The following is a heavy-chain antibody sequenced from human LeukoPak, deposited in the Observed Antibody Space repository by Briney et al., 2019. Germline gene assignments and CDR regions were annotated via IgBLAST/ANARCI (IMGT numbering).Heavy chain of an antibody. D-gene: IGHD1-26*01. V-gene: IGHV3-48*01. CDR3: ARGGDYSGWFDP. CDR1: GFTFSSYS. Sequence: PGGSLRLSCAASGFTFSSYSMNWVRQAPGKGLEWVSYISTSSSTIYYADSVEGRFTISRDNAKNSLYLQMNYLRAEDTAVYYCARGGDYSGWFDPWGRGTLVTVSS. CDR2: ISTSSSTI. J-gene: IGHJ5*02.